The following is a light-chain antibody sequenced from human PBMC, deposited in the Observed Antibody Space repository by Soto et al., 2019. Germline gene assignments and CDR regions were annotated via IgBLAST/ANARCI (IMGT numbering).Light chain of an antibody. CDR2: DVS. J-gene: IGLJ1*01. CDR1: SSDVGVYNY. Sequence: QSVLTQPASVSGSPGQSITISCTGTSSDVGVYNYVSWYQQHPGKAPKLMIYDVSNRPSGVSNRFSGSKSGNTASLTISGLQAEDEADYYCSSYTGSSTLALYVFGTGTKVTV. V-gene: IGLV2-14*01. CDR3: SSYTGSSTLALYV.